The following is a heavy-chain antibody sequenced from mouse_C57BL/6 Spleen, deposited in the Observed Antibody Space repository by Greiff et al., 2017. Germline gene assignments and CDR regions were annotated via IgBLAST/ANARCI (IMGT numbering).Heavy chain of an antibody. J-gene: IGHJ4*01. CDR1: GYNFTSYW. D-gene: IGHD3-1*01. CDR2: IDPSDSET. V-gene: IGHV1-52*01. CDR3: ARSAARATVMGD. Sequence: QVQLKQPGAELVRPGSSVKLSCKASGYNFTSYWMHWVKQRPIQGLEWIGNIDPSDSETQYNQKFKDKATLTVDKSSSTAYMQLSSLTSEDSAVYCCARSAARATVMGDWGQGASVTVSS.